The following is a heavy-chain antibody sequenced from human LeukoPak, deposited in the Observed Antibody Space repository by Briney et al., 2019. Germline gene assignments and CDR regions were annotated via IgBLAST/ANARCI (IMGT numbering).Heavy chain of an antibody. V-gene: IGHV3-7*03. J-gene: IGHJ4*02. D-gene: IGHD1-14*01. CDR2: IHPDSSDK. CDR3: TRLPRETAGDY. Sequence: GGSLRLSCEASGFTFRHSWLSWIRQTPGKGLEWVANIHPDSSDKFYVDSMEGRFTISRDNTKSSLYLQIDNARLDDTGLYYCTRLPRETAGDYWGQGVPVIVSS. CDR1: GFTFRHSW.